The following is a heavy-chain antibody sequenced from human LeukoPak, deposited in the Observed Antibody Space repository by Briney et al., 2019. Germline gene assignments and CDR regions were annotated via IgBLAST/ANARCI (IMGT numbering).Heavy chain of an antibody. CDR1: GFTFSDYY. Sequence: PRGSLRLSCAASGFTFSDYYMTWIRQAPGKGLEWVSYITSSGSNMHYADSVKGRFTISRDNAKNSLYLQMNSLRAEDTAVYYCARSSSSSWARFDYWGQGTLVTVSS. J-gene: IGHJ4*02. D-gene: IGHD6-13*01. CDR3: ARSSSSSWARFDY. V-gene: IGHV3-11*01. CDR2: ITSSGSNM.